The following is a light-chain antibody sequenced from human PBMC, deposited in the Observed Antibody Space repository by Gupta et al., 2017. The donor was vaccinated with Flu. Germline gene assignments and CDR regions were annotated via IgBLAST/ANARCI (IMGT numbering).Light chain of an antibody. V-gene: IGKV1-33*01. J-gene: IGKJ2*01. CDR1: QDISNY. Sequence: DIQMTQSPSSLSASVGDRVTITCQASQDISNYLNWYQQKPGKAPKLLIYDASNLETGVASRFSGSGSGTDFTFTISSLQPEDIATYYCQQYDNLPVTFGQGTXLEIK. CDR3: QQYDNLPVT. CDR2: DAS.